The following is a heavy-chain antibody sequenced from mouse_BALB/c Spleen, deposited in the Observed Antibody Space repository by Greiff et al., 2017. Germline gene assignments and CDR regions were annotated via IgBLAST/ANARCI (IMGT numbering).Heavy chain of an antibody. V-gene: IGHV5-17*02. CDR1: GFTFSSFG. CDR3: ARSSYVEWFAY. Sequence: EVKLMESGGGLVQPGGSRKLSCAASGFTFSSFGMHWVRQAPEKGLEWVAYISSGSSTIYYADTVKGRFTISRDNPKNTLFLQMTSLRSEDTAMYYCARSSYVEWFAYWGQGTLVTVSA. CDR2: ISSGSSTI. D-gene: IGHD2-10*01. J-gene: IGHJ3*01.